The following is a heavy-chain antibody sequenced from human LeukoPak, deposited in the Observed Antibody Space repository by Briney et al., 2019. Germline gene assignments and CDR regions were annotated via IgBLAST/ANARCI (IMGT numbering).Heavy chain of an antibody. D-gene: IGHD2-2*01. J-gene: IGHJ5*02. CDR3: AKSRGGIVVVPAVWFDP. Sequence: GGSLRLSCAASGFIFTSYAMNWVRQAPGKGLEWVSAISGSGGSTYYADSVKGRFTISRDNSKNTLYLQMNSLRAEDTAVYYCAKSRGGIVVVPAVWFDPWGQGTLVTVSS. CDR1: GFIFTSYA. CDR2: ISGSGGST. V-gene: IGHV3-23*01.